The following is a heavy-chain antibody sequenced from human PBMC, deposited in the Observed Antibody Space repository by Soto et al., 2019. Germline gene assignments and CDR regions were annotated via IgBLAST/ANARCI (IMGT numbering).Heavy chain of an antibody. CDR2: INAGNGNT. CDR1: GYTFTSYA. CDR3: ARMVYARDYYYYYMDV. Sequence: ASVKVSCKASGYTFTSYAMHWVRQAPGQRLEWMGWINAGNGNTKYSQKFQGRVTITRDTSASTAYMELSSLRSEDTAVYYCARMVYARDYYYYYMDVWGKGTTVTVSS. J-gene: IGHJ6*03. D-gene: IGHD2-8*01. V-gene: IGHV1-3*01.